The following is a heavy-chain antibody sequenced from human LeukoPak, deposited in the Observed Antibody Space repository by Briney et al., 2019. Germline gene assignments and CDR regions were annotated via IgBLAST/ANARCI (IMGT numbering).Heavy chain of an antibody. Sequence: AGGSLRLSCAASGFTVSSNYMSWVRQAPGKGLEWVSVIYSGGSTYYADSVKGRFTISRDNSKNTLFLHMNSLRAEDTAVYYCARGFWSGLLDWGQGTLVTVSS. V-gene: IGHV3-53*01. CDR1: GFTVSSNY. D-gene: IGHD3-3*01. J-gene: IGHJ4*02. CDR3: ARGFWSGLLD. CDR2: IYSGGST.